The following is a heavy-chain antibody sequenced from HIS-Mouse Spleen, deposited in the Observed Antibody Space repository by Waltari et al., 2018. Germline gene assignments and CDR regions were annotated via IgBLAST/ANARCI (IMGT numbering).Heavy chain of an antibody. D-gene: IGHD1-26*01. V-gene: IGHV4-34*01. CDR3: AREAARGVGAQRGYYGMDV. Sequence: QVQLQQWGAGLLKPSETLSLTCAVYGGSFSGYYWSWIRQPPGKGLEWIGEINHSGSTTSNPSLKSRVTISVDTSKNQFSLKLSSVTAADTAVYYCAREAARGVGAQRGYYGMDVWGQGTTVTVSS. CDR1: GGSFSGYY. CDR2: INHSGST. J-gene: IGHJ6*02.